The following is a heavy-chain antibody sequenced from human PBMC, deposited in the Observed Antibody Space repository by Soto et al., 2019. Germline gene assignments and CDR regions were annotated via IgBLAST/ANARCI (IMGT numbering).Heavy chain of an antibody. CDR2: INHSGST. CDR1: GGSFSGYY. V-gene: IGHV4-34*01. D-gene: IGHD2-15*01. CDR3: ARVHVVVVVAARADAFDI. J-gene: IGHJ3*02. Sequence: SETLSLTCAVYGGSFSGYYWSWIRQPPGKGLEWIGEINHSGSTNYNPSLKSRVTISVDTSKNQFSLKLSSVTAADTAVYYCARVHVVVVVAARADAFDIWGQGTMVTVSS.